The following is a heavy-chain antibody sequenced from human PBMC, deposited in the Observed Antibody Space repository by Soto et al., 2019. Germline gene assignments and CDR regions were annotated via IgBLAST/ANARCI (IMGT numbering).Heavy chain of an antibody. D-gene: IGHD3-22*01. CDR3: ASANYYDSSGYAFDI. CDR1: GYTFTSYG. CDR2: ISAYNGNT. J-gene: IGHJ3*02. V-gene: IGHV1-18*04. Sequence: ASVQVSCNASGYTFTSYGISWVRQAPGQGLEWMGWISAYNGNTNYAQKLQGRVTMTKDTSTSTAYMELRSLRSGDTAVYYCASANYYDSSGYAFDIWGQGTMVTVSS.